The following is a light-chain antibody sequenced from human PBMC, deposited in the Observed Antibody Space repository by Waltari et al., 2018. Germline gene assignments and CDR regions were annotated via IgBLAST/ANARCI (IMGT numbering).Light chain of an antibody. CDR3: CSYAGSSTWV. Sequence: QSPLTQPASVSWSPGQSITISCPGPSSDVLSDNLDSWYQHHPGKAPKLMIYEGSNRPSGVSNRFSGSKSGNTASLTISGLQAEDEADYYCCSYAGSSTWVFGGGTKLTVL. J-gene: IGLJ3*02. CDR2: EGS. CDR1: SSDVLSDNL. V-gene: IGLV2-23*01.